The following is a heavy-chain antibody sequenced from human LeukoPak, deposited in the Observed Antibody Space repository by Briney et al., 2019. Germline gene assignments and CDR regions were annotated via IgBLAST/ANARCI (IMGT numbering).Heavy chain of an antibody. CDR1: GFTFSSYW. D-gene: IGHD3-3*01. Sequence: GGSLRLSCAASGFTFSSYWMSWVRQAPGKGLEWVANIKQDGSEKYYVDSVKGRFTISRDNAKNSLYLQMNSLRAEDTALYYCAKDGYYDFWSGYSGSFDIWGQGTMVTVSS. V-gene: IGHV3-7*03. J-gene: IGHJ3*02. CDR2: IKQDGSEK. CDR3: AKDGYYDFWSGYSGSFDI.